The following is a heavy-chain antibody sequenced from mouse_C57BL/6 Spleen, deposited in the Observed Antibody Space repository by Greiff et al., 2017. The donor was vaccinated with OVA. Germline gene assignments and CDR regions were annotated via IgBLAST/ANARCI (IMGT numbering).Heavy chain of an antibody. CDR1: GYTFTDYE. CDR2: IDPETGGT. J-gene: IGHJ1*03. D-gene: IGHD4-1*01. Sequence: QVQLKQSGAELVRPGASVTLSCKASGYTFTDYEMHWVKQTPVHGLEWIGAIDPETGGTAYNQKFKGKAILTADKSSSTAYMELRSLTSEDSAVYYCTWDLSEYFDVWGTGTTVTVSS. CDR3: TWDLSEYFDV. V-gene: IGHV1-15*01.